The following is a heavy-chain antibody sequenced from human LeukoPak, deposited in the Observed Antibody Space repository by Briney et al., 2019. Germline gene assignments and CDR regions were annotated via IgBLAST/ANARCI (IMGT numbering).Heavy chain of an antibody. CDR2: MYSSGIS. CDR1: GGSISNYY. J-gene: IGHJ4*02. D-gene: IGHD2-15*01. Sequence: SETLSLTCTVSGGSISNYYWSWIRQPPGKGLEWIGYMYSSGISNYNPSLRGRVTISVDTSKSQFSLKLSSVTAADTGVYYCARHRCGGGNCYIYDYWGQGTLVTVSS. V-gene: IGHV4-59*08. CDR3: ARHRCGGGNCYIYDY.